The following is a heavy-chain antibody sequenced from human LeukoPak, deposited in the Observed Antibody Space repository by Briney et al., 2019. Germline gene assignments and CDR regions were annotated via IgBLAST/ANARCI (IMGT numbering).Heavy chain of an antibody. CDR2: ISAYNGNT. Sequence: ASVKVSCKASGYTFTSYGISWVRQAPGQGLEWMGWISAYNGNTNYAQKLQGRVTMTTDTSTSTAYMELRSLRSDDTAVYYCARDLSYGYGSGSYSITDYWGQGTLDTVSS. CDR3: ARDLSYGYGSGSYSITDY. J-gene: IGHJ4*02. V-gene: IGHV1-18*01. D-gene: IGHD3-10*01. CDR1: GYTFTSYG.